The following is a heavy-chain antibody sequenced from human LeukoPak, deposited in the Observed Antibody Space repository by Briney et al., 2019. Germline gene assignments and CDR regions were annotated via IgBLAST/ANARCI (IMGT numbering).Heavy chain of an antibody. CDR2: IYYSGST. Sequence: SETLSLTYTVSGSSISSGGYYWGWIRQPPGKGLEWIGSIYYSGSTYYNPSLKSRVTISVDTSKNQFSLKLSSVTAADTAVFYCASPGGGPTDYWGQGTLVTVSS. J-gene: IGHJ4*02. CDR3: ASPGGGPTDY. V-gene: IGHV4-39*01. CDR1: GSSISSGGYY. D-gene: IGHD3-16*01.